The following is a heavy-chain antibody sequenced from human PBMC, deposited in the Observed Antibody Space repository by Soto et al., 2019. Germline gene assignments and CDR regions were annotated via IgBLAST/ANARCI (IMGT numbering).Heavy chain of an antibody. Sequence: EVQLLEAGGDLIQPGGSLRLSCAASGFTFSSYTMTWVRQAPGKGLEWVSAINGGGGSTYYADSVKGRFTISRDNSKDILYLQKITRKGEDTAVYYCAKDEVCSGGSWYYDYWGQGTLVTVSS. D-gene: IGHD2-15*01. V-gene: IGHV3-23*01. J-gene: IGHJ4*02. CDR2: INGGGGST. CDR1: GFTFSSYT. CDR3: AKDEVCSGGSWYYDY.